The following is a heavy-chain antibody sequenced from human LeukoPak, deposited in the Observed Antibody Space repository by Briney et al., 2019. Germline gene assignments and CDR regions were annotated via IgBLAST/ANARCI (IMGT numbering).Heavy chain of an antibody. CDR2: IYYSGST. Sequence: SETLSLTCTVSGGSISTYYWGWIRQPPGKGLEWIGYIYYSGSTNYNPSLKSRVTISVETSKNQFSLKLSSVTAADTAVYYCARVPSAAAGIDYWGQGTLVTVSS. V-gene: IGHV4-59*01. J-gene: IGHJ4*02. CDR3: ARVPSAAAGIDY. D-gene: IGHD6-13*01. CDR1: GGSISTYY.